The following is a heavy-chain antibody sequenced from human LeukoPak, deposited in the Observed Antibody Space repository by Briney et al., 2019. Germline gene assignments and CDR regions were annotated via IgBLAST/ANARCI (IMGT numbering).Heavy chain of an antibody. Sequence: AGGSLRLSCAASGFTFSSFEMKWVRQAPGKGLEWVSSISRSSSYIYYADSVKGRFTISRDNAKNSLYLQMNSLRAEDTAVYYCARVEESASFDPWGQGTLVTVSS. D-gene: IGHD3-3*01. V-gene: IGHV3-21*01. J-gene: IGHJ5*02. CDR2: ISRSSSYI. CDR3: ARVEESASFDP. CDR1: GFTFSSFE.